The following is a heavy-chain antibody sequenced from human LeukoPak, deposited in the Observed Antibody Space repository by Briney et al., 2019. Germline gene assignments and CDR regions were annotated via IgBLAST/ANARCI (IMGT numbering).Heavy chain of an antibody. D-gene: IGHD3-9*01. CDR2: ISSTGSYI. Sequence: NSGGSLRLSCAASRFTFRSYSMNWVRQAPGKGLEWVSSISSTGSYIFYADSVEGRFTISRDNAKNSLYLQMNSLRAEDTAVYYCAREMDDILTGYGLDYWGQGTLVTVSS. J-gene: IGHJ4*02. CDR3: AREMDDILTGYGLDY. CDR1: RFTFRSYS. V-gene: IGHV3-21*01.